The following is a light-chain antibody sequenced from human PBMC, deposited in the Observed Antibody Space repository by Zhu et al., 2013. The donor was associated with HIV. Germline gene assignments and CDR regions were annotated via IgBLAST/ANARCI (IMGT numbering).Light chain of an antibody. CDR3: QQTYGAPWT. J-gene: IGKJ1*01. CDR2: RAS. CDR1: QTIRSF. Sequence: DIQMTQSPSSLSASVGDRVTLTCRASQTIRSFLNWYQQKPGSAPDLLIYRASTLQTGVPSRFSASGFETQFTLTITDLQPEDFATYYCQQTYGAPWTFGQGTQVEL. V-gene: IGKV1-39*01.